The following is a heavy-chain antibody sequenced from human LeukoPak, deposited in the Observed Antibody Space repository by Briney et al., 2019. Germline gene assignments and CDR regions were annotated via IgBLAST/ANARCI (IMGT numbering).Heavy chain of an antibody. J-gene: IGHJ4*02. CDR3: ARDSSGYYVSRAPDY. Sequence: ASVKVSCKASGYTFTSDGISWVRQAPGQGLEWMGWISAYNGNTNYAQKLQGRVTMNTDTSTSTDYMELRSLRSDDTAVYYCARDSSGYYVSRAPDYWGQGTLVTVSS. V-gene: IGHV1-18*01. D-gene: IGHD3-22*01. CDR1: GYTFTSDG. CDR2: ISAYNGNT.